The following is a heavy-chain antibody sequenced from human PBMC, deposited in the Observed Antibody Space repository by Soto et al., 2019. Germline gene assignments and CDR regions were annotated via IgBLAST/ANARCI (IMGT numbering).Heavy chain of an antibody. CDR2: ISGSGGNT. D-gene: IGHD4-17*01. Sequence: GGSLRLSCAASGFTFTNYAMSWVRQAPGEGLEWVSTISGSGGNTHYADSVKGRFSISRDNSKNTLYIQMDSLRDEDTAIYNCARENSGDAFDFWGKGILVTVSS. CDR3: ARENSGDAFDF. J-gene: IGHJ4*02. CDR1: GFTFTNYA. V-gene: IGHV3-23*01.